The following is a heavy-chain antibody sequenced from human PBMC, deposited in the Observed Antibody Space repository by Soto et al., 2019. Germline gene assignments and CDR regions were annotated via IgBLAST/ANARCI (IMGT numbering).Heavy chain of an antibody. J-gene: IGHJ4*02. Sequence: QVQLVQSGAEVKKPGSSVKVSCKASGGTFSSYSINWVRQAPGQGLEWMGEIIPIFGTANYAQKFQGRVTITADESTSTAYMQLSSLRSEDTAVYYCARDGGRHSGGIDYWGQGTLATVSS. CDR1: GGTFSSYS. CDR2: IIPIFGTA. D-gene: IGHD1-26*01. CDR3: ARDGGRHSGGIDY. V-gene: IGHV1-69*01.